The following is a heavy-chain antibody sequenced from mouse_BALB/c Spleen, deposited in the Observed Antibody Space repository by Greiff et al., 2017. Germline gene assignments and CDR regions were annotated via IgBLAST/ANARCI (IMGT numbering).Heavy chain of an antibody. J-gene: IGHJ3*01. CDR1: GYTFTDYE. D-gene: IGHD2-4*01. V-gene: IGHV1-15*01. CDR2: IDPETGGT. CDR3: TRPSTMITGFAY. Sequence: QVQLQQSGAELVRPGASVTLSCKASGYTFTDYEMHWVKQTPVHGLEWIGAIDPETGGTAYNQKFKGKATLTADKSSSTAYMELRSLTSEDSAVYYCTRPSTMITGFAYWGQGTLVTVSA.